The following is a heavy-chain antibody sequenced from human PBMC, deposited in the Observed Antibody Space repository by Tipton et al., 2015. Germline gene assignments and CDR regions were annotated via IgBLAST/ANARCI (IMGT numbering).Heavy chain of an antibody. D-gene: IGHD1-26*01. CDR1: GASISSYY. CDR2: IYYSGST. J-gene: IGHJ5*02. V-gene: IGHV4-59*01. Sequence: TLSLTCTVSGASISSYYWTWIRQPPGKGLEWIGLIYYSGSTTYNSSLKSRVTLSIDTSKNQFSLKLSSVTAADTAVYYCARVPYRGGVIDPWGQGTLVTVSS. CDR3: ARVPYRGGVIDP.